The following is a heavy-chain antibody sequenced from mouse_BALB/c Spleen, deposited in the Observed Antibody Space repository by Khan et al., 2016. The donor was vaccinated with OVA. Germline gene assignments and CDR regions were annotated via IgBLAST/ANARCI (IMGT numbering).Heavy chain of an antibody. D-gene: IGHD2-10*01. CDR2: IWGDGST. Sequence: QVRLQQSGPGLVAPSQSLSITCTVSGFSLTGYGVNWVRQPPGKGLEWLGMIWGDGSTDYNSALKSRLSISKDNSKSQIFLKINSLQTDDTARYXCARAYYGNYREAMDYWGQGTSVTVSS. CDR3: ARAYYGNYREAMDY. V-gene: IGHV2-6-7*01. CDR1: GFSLTGYG. J-gene: IGHJ4*01.